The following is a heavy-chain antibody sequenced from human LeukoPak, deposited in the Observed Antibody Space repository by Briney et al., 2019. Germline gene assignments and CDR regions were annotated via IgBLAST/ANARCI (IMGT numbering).Heavy chain of an antibody. CDR2: IYYSGST. V-gene: IGHV4-39*07. CDR3: ARARIAAAGPLHLIWFDP. CDR1: GGSVSGTNYY. J-gene: IGHJ5*02. D-gene: IGHD6-13*01. Sequence: PSETLSLTCSVSGGSVSGTNYYWAWIRQPPEKGLEWIGTIYYSGSTYYNVSLKSRVTISVDTSKNQFSLNLNSVTAADTAVYYCARARIAAAGPLHLIWFDPWGQGTLVTVSS.